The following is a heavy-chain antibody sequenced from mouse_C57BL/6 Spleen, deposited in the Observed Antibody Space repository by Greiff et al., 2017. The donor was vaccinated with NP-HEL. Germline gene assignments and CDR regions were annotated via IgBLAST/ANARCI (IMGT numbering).Heavy chain of an antibody. D-gene: IGHD1-1*01. CDR2: INPGSGGT. V-gene: IGHV1-54*01. CDR1: GYAFTNYL. Sequence: VQLQQSGAELVRPGTSVKVSCKASGYAFTNYLIEWVKQRPGQGLEWIGVINPGSGGTNYNEKFKGKATLTADKSSSTAYMQLSSLTSEDSAVYFCARSEFITTVVATKGFAYWGQGTLVPVSA. J-gene: IGHJ3*01. CDR3: ARSEFITTVVATKGFAY.